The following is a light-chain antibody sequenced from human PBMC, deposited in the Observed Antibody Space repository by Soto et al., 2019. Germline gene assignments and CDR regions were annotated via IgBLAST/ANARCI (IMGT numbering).Light chain of an antibody. CDR3: SSYKSSSTPVV. CDR1: SGDIGSYNR. J-gene: IGLJ2*01. V-gene: IGLV2-14*01. CDR2: EVT. Sequence: QSALTQPASVSGSPGQSITISCTGTSGDIGSYNRVSWYQQHPGKAPKLIIYEVTDRPSGVSNRFSGSKSGNTASLTISGLQAEDEAEYYCSSYKSSSTPVVFGGGTKLTVL.